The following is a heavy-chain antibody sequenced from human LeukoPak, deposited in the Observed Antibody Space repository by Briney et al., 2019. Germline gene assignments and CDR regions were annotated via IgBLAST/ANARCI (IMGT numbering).Heavy chain of an antibody. J-gene: IGHJ4*02. V-gene: IGHV4-61*01. D-gene: IGHD2-2*01. CDR2: IYYSGTT. CDR1: GGSVSSGSYY. CDR3: ARLVVPAAMGGFDY. Sequence: SETLSLTCTVSGGSVSSGSYYWIWIRQSPGKGLEWIGFIYYSGTTNYNPSLKSRVTISVDTSKNQFSLKLSSVTAADTAVYYCARLVVPAAMGGFDYWGQGTLVTVSS.